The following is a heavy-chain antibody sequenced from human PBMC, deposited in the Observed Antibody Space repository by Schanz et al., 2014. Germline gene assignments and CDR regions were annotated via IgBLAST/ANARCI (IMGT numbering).Heavy chain of an antibody. CDR3: VRDTDYHFDY. J-gene: IGHJ4*02. D-gene: IGHD4-17*01. CDR1: GFTFSDSW. V-gene: IGHV3-74*01. CDR2: TIHDGSFT. Sequence: EVQLVESGGGFVQPGGSLRLSCAASGFTFSDSWMHWVRQAPGNGLVWVSRTIHDGSFTNFAYSVKGRFTISRDNAKNALYLQMNSLRAEDTAVYYCVRDTDYHFDYWGQGTLVTVS.